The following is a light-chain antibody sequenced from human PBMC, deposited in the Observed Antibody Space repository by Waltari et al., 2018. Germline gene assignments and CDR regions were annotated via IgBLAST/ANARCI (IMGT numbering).Light chain of an antibody. CDR3: CSYAGSRWV. CDR2: DVR. CDR1: SSDVGGYTY. J-gene: IGLJ3*02. V-gene: IGLV2-11*01. Sequence: QSALTQPRSVSGSPGQSVTISCTGTSSDVGGYTYVSWYQQHPGKAPKLMIFDVRKRPSGVPDRFSGSKSGSAASRTISGLQAEDEADYYCCSYAGSRWVCGGGTKLTVL.